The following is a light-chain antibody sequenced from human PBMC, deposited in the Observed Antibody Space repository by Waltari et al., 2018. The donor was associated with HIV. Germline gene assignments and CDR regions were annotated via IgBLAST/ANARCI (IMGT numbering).Light chain of an antibody. CDR2: GKI. J-gene: IGLJ2*01. V-gene: IGLV3-19*01. Sequence: SSERTQDPAVSVALGQTVRVTCQVDSLREYCAIWYQQKPGQAPQLVIYGKINRPSGIPDRSSGSSSGNTASLTITGAQAEDEADYYCDSRDSSGNNLVFGGGTKLTVL. CDR1: SLREYC. CDR3: DSRDSSGNNLV.